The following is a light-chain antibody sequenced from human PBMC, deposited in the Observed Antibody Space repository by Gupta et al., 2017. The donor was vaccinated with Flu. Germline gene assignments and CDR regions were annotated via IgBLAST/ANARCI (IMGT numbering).Light chain of an antibody. CDR1: SSNIGTFD. CDR2: KNN. J-gene: IGLJ3*02. CDR3: EVWDDSPNGLV. Sequence: SVLTQPPPPSGPPAQQITISCSGISSNIGTFDVFWYLQVPGEAPQLIIKKNNQRPAGVPERFSGSKSGNSATLAVSGVRSEDEGEYYCEVWDDSPNGLVFGGGTKLTVL. V-gene: IGLV1-47*01.